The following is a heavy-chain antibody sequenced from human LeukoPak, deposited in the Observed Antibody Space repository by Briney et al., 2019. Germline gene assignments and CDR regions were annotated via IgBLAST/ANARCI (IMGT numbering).Heavy chain of an antibody. CDR2: IIPIFGTA. CDR1: GGTFSSYA. J-gene: IGHJ4*02. D-gene: IGHD3-16*01. Sequence: ASVKVSCKASGGTFSSYAISWVRQAPGQGLEWMGGIIPIFGTANYAQKFQGRVTITADESTSTAYMELSSLRSEDTAVYYCARFAPSKGVYYFDYWGQGTLVTVSS. CDR3: ARFAPSKGVYYFDY. V-gene: IGHV1-69*01.